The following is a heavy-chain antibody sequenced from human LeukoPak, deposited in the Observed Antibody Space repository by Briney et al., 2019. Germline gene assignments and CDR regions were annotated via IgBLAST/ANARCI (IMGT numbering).Heavy chain of an antibody. V-gene: IGHV1-69*06. CDR3: ARTYGSGSYDYYYYMDV. J-gene: IGHJ6*03. D-gene: IGHD3-10*01. Sequence: SVQVSCKASRGTFSSYAISWVRQAPGQGLEGMGRIIPIFGTANYAQKFQGRVTITADKSTSTAYMELSSLRSEDTAVYYCARTYGSGSYDYYYYMDVWGKGTTVTVSS. CDR1: RGTFSSYA. CDR2: IIPIFGTA.